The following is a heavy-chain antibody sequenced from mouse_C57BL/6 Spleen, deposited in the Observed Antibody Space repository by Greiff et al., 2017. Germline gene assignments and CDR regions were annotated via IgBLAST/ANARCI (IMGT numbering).Heavy chain of an antibody. V-gene: IGHV1-55*01. J-gene: IGHJ3*01. CDR1: GYTFTSYW. CDR3: AKPHYYGSSGFAY. Sequence: VQLQQPGAELVKPGASVKLSCKASGYTFTSYWITWVKQRPGQGLEWIGDIFPGSGSTNYNEKFKSKATLTVDTSSSTAYMQLSSLTSEDSAVYYCAKPHYYGSSGFAYWGQGALVTVSA. D-gene: IGHD1-1*01. CDR2: IFPGSGST.